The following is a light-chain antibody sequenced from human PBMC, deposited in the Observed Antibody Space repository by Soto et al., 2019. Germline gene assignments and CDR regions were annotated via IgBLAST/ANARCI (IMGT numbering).Light chain of an antibody. V-gene: IGKV4-1*01. CDR2: WSS. CDR1: QSILYSSDNKKY. J-gene: IGKJ2*01. Sequence: DIVMTQSPDSLAVSLGERATINCKSSQSILYSSDNKKYLAWYQQKPGLPPKLLISWSSTRESGVPDRFSGSGSGTDFTLTISSLQAEDVAVYHCQQYYSAPYTFGQGTKLEIK. CDR3: QQYYSAPYT.